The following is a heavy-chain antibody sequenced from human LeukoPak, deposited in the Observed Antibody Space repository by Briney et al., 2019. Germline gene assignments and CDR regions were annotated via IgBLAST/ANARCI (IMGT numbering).Heavy chain of an antibody. CDR3: ARIMIFGVGPDWYFDL. D-gene: IGHD3-3*01. CDR2: IIPIFGTA. V-gene: IGHV1-69*13. J-gene: IGHJ2*01. CDR1: GGTFSSYA. Sequence: SVKVSCKASGGTFSSYAISWVRQAPGQGLEWMGGIIPIFGTANYAQKFQGRVTITADESTSTAYMELSSLRSEDTAVYYCARIMIFGVGPDWYFDLWGRGTQVTVSS.